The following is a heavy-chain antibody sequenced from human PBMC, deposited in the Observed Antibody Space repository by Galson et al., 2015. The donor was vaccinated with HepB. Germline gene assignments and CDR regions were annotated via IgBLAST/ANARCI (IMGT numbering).Heavy chain of an antibody. CDR1: TGSFSGYY. J-gene: IGHJ3*01. CDR3: ARDRTGDAFDL. Sequence: ETLSLTCAVYTGSFSGYYWSWIRQPPGKGLEWIGEINHSGSTNYNPSLKSRVTVSVDKSNREFSLRLTSVTAADTAVYYCARDRTGDAFDLWGQGTMVTVSS. D-gene: IGHD7-27*01. CDR2: INHSGST. V-gene: IGHV4-34*01.